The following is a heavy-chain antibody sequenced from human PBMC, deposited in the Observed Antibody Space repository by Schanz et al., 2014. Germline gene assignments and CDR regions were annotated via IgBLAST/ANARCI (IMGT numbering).Heavy chain of an antibody. CDR2: VSYDGNYK. J-gene: IGHJ4*02. Sequence: VQLVESGGALEQPGGSLRLSCAASGFTVSSNYMSWVRQAPGKGLEWVAVVSYDGNYKHYADSVQGRITVSRDNSRNTLYLQLNSLRDEDAAVYYCARDWSMGSSSYYFDNWGQGTRVIVSS. CDR3: ARDWSMGSSSYYFDN. V-gene: IGHV3-30*07. CDR1: GFTVSSNY. D-gene: IGHD6-13*01.